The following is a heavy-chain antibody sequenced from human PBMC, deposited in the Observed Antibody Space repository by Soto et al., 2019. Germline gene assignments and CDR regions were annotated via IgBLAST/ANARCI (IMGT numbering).Heavy chain of an antibody. CDR1: GGSISSGGYY. J-gene: IGHJ4*02. Sequence: PSETLSLTCTVSGGSISSGGYYWSWIRQHPGKGLEWIGYIYYSGSTYYNPSLKSRVTISVDTSKNQFSLKLSSVTAADTAVYYCARMYYYDSSGYYDSWGQGTLVTVSS. CDR3: ARMYYYDSSGYYDS. V-gene: IGHV4-31*03. CDR2: IYYSGST. D-gene: IGHD3-22*01.